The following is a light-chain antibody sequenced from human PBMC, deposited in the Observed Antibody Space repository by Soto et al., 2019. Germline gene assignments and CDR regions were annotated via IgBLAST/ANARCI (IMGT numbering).Light chain of an antibody. CDR1: QSVSSD. V-gene: IGKV3-15*01. Sequence: EIVMTQSPATLSVSPGERATLSCRASQSVSSDLAWFQQKLGQAPRLLIYGASTRATGIPDRFSGSGSGTEFTLTISSLQSEDFAVYYCQQYNNWPPYTFGQGTKLEIK. CDR3: QQYNNWPPYT. CDR2: GAS. J-gene: IGKJ2*01.